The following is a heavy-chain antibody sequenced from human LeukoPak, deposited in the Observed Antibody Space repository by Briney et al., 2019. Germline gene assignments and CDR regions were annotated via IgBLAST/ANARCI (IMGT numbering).Heavy chain of an antibody. Sequence: AGGSLRLSCAASGFTFSSYSMNWVRQAPGKGLEWVSSISSSSSYIYYADSVKGRFTISRDNAKNSLYLQMNSLRAEDTAVYYCARDTYLRGYSYGRLVEYYFDYWGQGTLVTVSS. CDR1: GFTFSSYS. J-gene: IGHJ4*02. CDR2: ISSSSSYI. CDR3: ARDTYLRGYSYGRLVEYYFDY. V-gene: IGHV3-21*01. D-gene: IGHD5-18*01.